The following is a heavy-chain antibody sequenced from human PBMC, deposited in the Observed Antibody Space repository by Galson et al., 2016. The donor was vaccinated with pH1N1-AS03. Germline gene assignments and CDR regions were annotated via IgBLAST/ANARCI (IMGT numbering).Heavy chain of an antibody. V-gene: IGHV3-43D*03. Sequence: SLRLSCAASGFTFDDYAMHWVRQAPGKGLEWVSLINWEGASTYYADSVQGRFTVSRDNSKNSLYLQMNSLRAEDTALYYCAKAGRYSESNGYYSLTSRGQGTLVTVSS. CDR1: GFTFDDYA. CDR3: AKAGRYSESNGYYSLTS. J-gene: IGHJ4*02. D-gene: IGHD3-22*01. CDR2: INWEGAST.